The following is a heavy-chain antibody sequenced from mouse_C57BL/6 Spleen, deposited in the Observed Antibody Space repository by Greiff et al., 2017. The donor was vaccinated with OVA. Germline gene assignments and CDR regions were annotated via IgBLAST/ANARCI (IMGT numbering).Heavy chain of an antibody. Sequence: EVQRVESGGGLVKPGGSLKLSCAASGFTFSSYTMSWVRQTPEKRLEWVATISGGGGNTYYPDSVKGRFTISRDNAKNTLYLQMSSLRSEDTALYYCARRGYGSSYVGYFDYWGQGTTLTVSS. CDR3: ARRGYGSSYVGYFDY. D-gene: IGHD1-1*01. V-gene: IGHV5-9*01. J-gene: IGHJ2*01. CDR1: GFTFSSYT. CDR2: ISGGGGNT.